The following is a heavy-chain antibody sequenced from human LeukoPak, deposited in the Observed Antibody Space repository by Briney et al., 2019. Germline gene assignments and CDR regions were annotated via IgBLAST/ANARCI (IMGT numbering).Heavy chain of an antibody. V-gene: IGHV4-34*01. Sequence: GSLRLSCAASGFTFSNYAMNWVRQAPGKGLEWIGEINHSGSTNYNPSLKSRVTISVDTSKNQFSLKLSSVTAADTAVYYCARALSYGDYFDYWGQGTLVTVSS. CDR3: ARALSYGDYFDY. J-gene: IGHJ4*02. CDR1: GFTFSNYA. D-gene: IGHD4-17*01. CDR2: INHSGST.